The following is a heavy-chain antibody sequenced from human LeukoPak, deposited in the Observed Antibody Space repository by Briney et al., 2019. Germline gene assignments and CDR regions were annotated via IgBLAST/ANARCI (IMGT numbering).Heavy chain of an antibody. CDR3: TRDGYSGYDSGMDV. D-gene: IGHD5-12*01. J-gene: IGHJ6*02. V-gene: IGHV3-49*03. CDR2: IRSKAYGGAT. Sequence: GGSLRLSCTASGFTFGDYAMSWFRQAPGKGLEWVGFIRSKAYGGATEYAASVKGRFTISRDDSKSIAYLQMNSLKTEDTAVYYCTRDGYSGYDSGMDVWGQGTTVTVSS. CDR1: GFTFGDYA.